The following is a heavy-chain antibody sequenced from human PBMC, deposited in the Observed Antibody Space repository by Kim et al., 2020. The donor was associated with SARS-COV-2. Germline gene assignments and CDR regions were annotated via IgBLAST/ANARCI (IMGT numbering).Heavy chain of an antibody. CDR3: AKRPVHEWSMYFDL. J-gene: IGHJ2*01. Sequence: GGSLRLSCAASGFTFSSYAMSWFRQAPGKGLEWVSAISCSGGSTYYADSVKGRFTISRDNSKNTLYLQMNSLRAEDTVVYYCAKRPVHEWSMYFDLWGRGTLVTVSS. CDR2: ISCSGGST. D-gene: IGHD2-8*01. V-gene: IGHV3-23*01. CDR1: GFTFSSYA.